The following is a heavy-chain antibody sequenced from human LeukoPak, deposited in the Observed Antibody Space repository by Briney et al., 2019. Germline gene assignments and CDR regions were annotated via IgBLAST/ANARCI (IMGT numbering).Heavy chain of an antibody. J-gene: IGHJ4*02. CDR3: ASEAYYYDSSGYYKY. CDR2: IYTSGST. Sequence: SETLSLTCTIPGASIDSYYWSWIRQPPGKGLEWIGRIYTSGSTNYNPSLKSRVTMSVDTSKNQFSLKLSSVTAADTAVYYCASEAYYYDSSGYYKYWGQGTLVTVSS. V-gene: IGHV4-4*07. CDR1: GASIDSYY. D-gene: IGHD3-22*01.